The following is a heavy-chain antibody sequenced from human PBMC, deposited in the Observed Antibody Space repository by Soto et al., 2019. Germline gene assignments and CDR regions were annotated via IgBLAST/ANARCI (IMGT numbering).Heavy chain of an antibody. D-gene: IGHD1-26*01. CDR1: GYTFTSYG. J-gene: IGHJ4*02. Sequence: QVPLVQSGAEVKKPGASVKVSCKASGYTFTSYGIIWVRQAPGQGLEWMGWISAYNGNTNYAQKLQGRVTMTTDTSTSTAYMELRSLRSDDTAVYYCARDSPDWGVGATTRYWGQGTLVTVSS. CDR2: ISAYNGNT. V-gene: IGHV1-18*01. CDR3: ARDSPDWGVGATTRY.